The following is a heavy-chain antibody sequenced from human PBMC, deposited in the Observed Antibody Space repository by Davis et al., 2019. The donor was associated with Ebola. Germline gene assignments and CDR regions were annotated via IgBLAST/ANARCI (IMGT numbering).Heavy chain of an antibody. Sequence: GGSLRLSCAASGFTFSSYSMNWVRQAPGKGLEWVSYISSSSSTIYYADSVKGRFTISRDNAKNSLYLQMNSLRAEETAVYYCAKDWGYMVRGVMVDYWGQGTLVTVSS. D-gene: IGHD3-10*01. J-gene: IGHJ4*02. CDR2: ISSSSSTI. V-gene: IGHV3-48*01. CDR3: AKDWGYMVRGVMVDY. CDR1: GFTFSSYS.